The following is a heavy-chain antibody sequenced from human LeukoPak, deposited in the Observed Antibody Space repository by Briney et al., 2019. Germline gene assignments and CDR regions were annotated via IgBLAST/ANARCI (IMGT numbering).Heavy chain of an antibody. V-gene: IGHV4-34*01. Sequence: SETLSLTCAVYGGSFSGYYWSWIRQPPGKGLEWIGEINHSGSTNYNPSLKSRVTISVDTSKNQLSLKLSSVTAADTAVYYCARDYGDYSDAFDIWGQGTMVTVSS. CDR2: INHSGST. CDR3: ARDYGDYSDAFDI. D-gene: IGHD4-17*01. J-gene: IGHJ3*02. CDR1: GGSFSGYY.